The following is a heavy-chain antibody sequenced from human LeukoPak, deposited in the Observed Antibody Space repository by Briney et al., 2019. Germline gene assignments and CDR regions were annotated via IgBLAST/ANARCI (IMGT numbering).Heavy chain of an antibody. CDR3: ARANDILTGYPYDKYYFDY. V-gene: IGHV4-59*01. J-gene: IGHJ4*02. CDR1: GGSISSYY. CDR2: IYYSGST. Sequence: SETLSLTCTVSGGSISSYYWSWIRQPPGKGLEWIGYIYYSGSTNYNPSLKSRVTISVDTSKNQFSLKLSSVTAADTAVYYCARANDILTGYPYDKYYFDYWGQGTLVTVSS. D-gene: IGHD3-9*01.